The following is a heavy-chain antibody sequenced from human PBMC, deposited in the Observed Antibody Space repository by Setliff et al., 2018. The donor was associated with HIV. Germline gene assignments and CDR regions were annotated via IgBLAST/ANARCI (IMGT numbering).Heavy chain of an antibody. Sequence: SETLSLTCTVSGGSLNSGDYYWSWIRQHPGKGLEWIGYIYYSGSTYYSPSLKSRVTISEDTSKNQFSLKMRSVTAADTAVYYCATSPAGEILGSRPFYFDYWGQGTLVTVSS. CDR2: IYYSGST. V-gene: IGHV4-31*02. CDR3: ATSPAGEILGSRPFYFDY. D-gene: IGHD3-10*01. J-gene: IGHJ4*02. CDR1: GGSLNSGDYY.